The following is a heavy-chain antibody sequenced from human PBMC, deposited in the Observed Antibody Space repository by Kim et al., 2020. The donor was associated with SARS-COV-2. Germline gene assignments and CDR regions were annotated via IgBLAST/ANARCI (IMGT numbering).Heavy chain of an antibody. J-gene: IGHJ4*02. D-gene: IGHD3-22*01. CDR1: GFTFSSYA. Sequence: GGSLRLSCAASGFTFSSYAMSWVRQAPGKGLEWVSAISGSGGSTYYADSVKGRFTISRDNSKNTLYLQMNSLRAEDTAVYYCAKERSITMIVVVITPDYFDYWGQGTLVTVSS. V-gene: IGHV3-23*01. CDR2: ISGSGGST. CDR3: AKERSITMIVVVITPDYFDY.